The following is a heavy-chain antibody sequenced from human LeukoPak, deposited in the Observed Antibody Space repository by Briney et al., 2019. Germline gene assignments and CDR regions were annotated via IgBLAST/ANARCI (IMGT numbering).Heavy chain of an antibody. CDR1: RGPISSHY. Sequence: SETLSLTCTVSRGPISSHYWGWIRQPPGKGLEWIGYVPFSGTTKYSPSLNSRVTISRDTSKNQFSLRVNSVTAADTAVYYCTRSRVSGSYFDYHSGMDVWGQGTTVIVS. CDR3: TRSRVSGSYFDYHSGMDV. D-gene: IGHD1-26*01. V-gene: IGHV4-59*11. J-gene: IGHJ6*02. CDR2: VPFSGTT.